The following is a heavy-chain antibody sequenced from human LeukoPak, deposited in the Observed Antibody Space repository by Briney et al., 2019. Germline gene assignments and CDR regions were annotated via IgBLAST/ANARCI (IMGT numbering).Heavy chain of an antibody. V-gene: IGHV3-30-3*01. CDR3: ARNRRQWLVMGGNWFDP. J-gene: IGHJ5*02. CDR2: ISYDGSNK. Sequence: GRSLRLSCAVSGFTFSSYATHWVRQAPGKGLEWVAVISYDGSNKYYADSVKGRFTISRDNSKNTLYLQMNSLRAEDTAVYYCARNRRQWLVMGGNWFDPWGQGTLVTVSS. D-gene: IGHD6-19*01. CDR1: GFTFSSYA.